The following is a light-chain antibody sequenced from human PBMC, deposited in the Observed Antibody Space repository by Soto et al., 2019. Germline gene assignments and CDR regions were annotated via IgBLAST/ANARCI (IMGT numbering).Light chain of an antibody. CDR1: QSVSSY. Sequence: EIVLKQSPAALSVSKGERATLSCRASQSVSSYLAWYQQKPGQAPRLLIYDASNRATGIPARFSGSGSGTDFTLTISSLEPEDFAVYYCQQRSNWITFGQGTRLEIK. CDR2: DAS. V-gene: IGKV3-11*01. J-gene: IGKJ5*01. CDR3: QQRSNWIT.